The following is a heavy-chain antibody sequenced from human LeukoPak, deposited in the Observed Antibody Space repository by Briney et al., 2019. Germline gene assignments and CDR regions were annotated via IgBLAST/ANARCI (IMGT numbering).Heavy chain of an antibody. CDR1: GGSFTAYT. J-gene: IGHJ5*02. V-gene: IGHV4-34*01. CDR3: ARAGSIITMVRGVSWFDP. Sequence: SETLSLTCVVYGGSFTAYTWSWIRQSPGKGLEWIGEVKHGGSTNYNPSLKSRVTISVDTSKNQFSLKLSSVTAADTAVYYCARAGSIITMVRGVSWFDPWGQGTLVSVSS. D-gene: IGHD3-10*01. CDR2: VKHGGST.